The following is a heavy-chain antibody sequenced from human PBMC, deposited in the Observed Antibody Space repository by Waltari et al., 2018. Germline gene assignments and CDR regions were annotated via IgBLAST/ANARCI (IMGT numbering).Heavy chain of an antibody. J-gene: IGHJ4*02. Sequence: EVQLVESGGGLVQPGGSLRLSCAASGFTFSSYAMSWVRQAPGKGLEWVSAISGSGGSTYYADSVKGRFTISRDKSKNTLYMRINGRRAEETAVYYCARGPYGDFWSGYYSYWGQGTLVTVSS. V-gene: IGHV3-23*04. D-gene: IGHD3-3*01. CDR2: ISGSGGST. CDR1: GFTFSSYA. CDR3: ARGPYGDFWSGYYSY.